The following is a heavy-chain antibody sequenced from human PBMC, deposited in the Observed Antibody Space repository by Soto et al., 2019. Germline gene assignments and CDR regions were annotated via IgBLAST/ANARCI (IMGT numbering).Heavy chain of an antibody. CDR2: IYYSGST. Sequence: PSETLSLTCTVSGGSISSGDYYWSWIRQPPGKGLEWIGYIYYSGSTYYNPSLKSRVTISVDTSKNQFSLKLSSVTAADTAVSYCATQPLYYYGMDVWGQGTTVTVSS. J-gene: IGHJ6*02. V-gene: IGHV4-30-4*01. CDR1: GGSISSGDYY. CDR3: ATQPLYYYGMDV. D-gene: IGHD2-2*01.